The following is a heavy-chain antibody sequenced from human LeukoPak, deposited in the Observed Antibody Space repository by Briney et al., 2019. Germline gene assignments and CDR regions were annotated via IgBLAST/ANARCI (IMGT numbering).Heavy chain of an antibody. D-gene: IGHD3-22*01. V-gene: IGHV1-2*02. Sequence: ASVKVSCKASGYTFTSYGISWVRQAPGQGLEWMGWINPNSGGTNYAQKFQGRVTMTRDTSISTAYMELSRLRSDDTAVYHCARGTPDYYDSSGYYGGEKFDYWGQGTLVTVSS. CDR2: INPNSGGT. J-gene: IGHJ4*02. CDR1: GYTFTSYG. CDR3: ARGTPDYYDSSGYYGGEKFDY.